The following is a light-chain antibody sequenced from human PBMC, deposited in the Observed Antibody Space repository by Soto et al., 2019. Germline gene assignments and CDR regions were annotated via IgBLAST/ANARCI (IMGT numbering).Light chain of an antibody. Sequence: IGLTQCAGTLSLSPGERASLSCRASQCFXSNFAWYQQKPGQAPRFLXACASNRATGSPDRLSGSGSGTDFTLTISRLEPDDFALYFCQQYGGAPITFGLGTKVDIK. J-gene: IGKJ1*01. CDR3: QQYGGAPIT. V-gene: IGKV3-20*01. CDR2: CAS. CDR1: QCFXSN.